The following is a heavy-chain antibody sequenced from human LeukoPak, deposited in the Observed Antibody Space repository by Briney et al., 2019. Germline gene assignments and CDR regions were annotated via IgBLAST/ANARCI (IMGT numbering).Heavy chain of an antibody. CDR2: ISSSSSYI. CDR3: ARESKGRSKIDY. Sequence: GGSLRLSCAASGFTFSSYSMNWVRQAPGKGLEWVSSISSSSSYIYYADSVKGRFTISRDNAENSLYLQMNSLRAEDTAVYYCARESKGRSKIDYWGQGTLVTVSS. CDR1: GFTFSSYS. D-gene: IGHD4-17*01. V-gene: IGHV3-21*01. J-gene: IGHJ4*02.